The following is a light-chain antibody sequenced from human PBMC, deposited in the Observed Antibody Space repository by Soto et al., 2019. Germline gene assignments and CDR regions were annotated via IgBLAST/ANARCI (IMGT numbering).Light chain of an antibody. V-gene: IGKV3-11*01. CDR1: QSVGGY. CDR2: DAS. Sequence: EIVLTQCPATLSLSPGERATLSCRASQSVGGYLDWYQQKPGQAPRLLIYDASNRASGIPARFSGSGSGTDFTLTISSLEPEDLAVYYCHQRSNWPPLTFGGGTKVEIK. CDR3: HQRSNWPPLT. J-gene: IGKJ4*01.